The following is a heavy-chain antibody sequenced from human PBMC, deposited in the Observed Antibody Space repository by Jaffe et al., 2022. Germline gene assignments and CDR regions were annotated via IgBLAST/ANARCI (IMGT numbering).Heavy chain of an antibody. V-gene: IGHV4-4*02. D-gene: IGHD4-4*01. CDR3: ARVSSDDYSNLDYYYYYMDV. CDR2: IYHSGST. Sequence: QVQLQESGPGLVKPSGTLSLTCAVSGGSISSSNWWSWVRQPPGKGLEWIGEIYHSGSTNYNPSLKSRVTISVDKSKNQFSLKLSSVTAADTAVYYCARVSSDDYSNLDYYYYYMDVWGKGTTVTVSS. J-gene: IGHJ6*03. CDR1: GGSISSSNW.